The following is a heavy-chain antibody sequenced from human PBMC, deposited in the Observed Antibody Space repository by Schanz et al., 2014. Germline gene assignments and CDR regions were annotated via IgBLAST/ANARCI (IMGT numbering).Heavy chain of an antibody. Sequence: EVQLVESGGGLVQPGGSLRLSCAASGFIFSNSWMSWVRQAPGKGLEWVANIKQDGSEKNYVDSVKGRFTISRDNAKNSLYLQMNSLTAEDTAVYYCARGVRIDYWGQGTLVTVSS. CDR1: GFIFSNSW. CDR3: ARGVRIDY. J-gene: IGHJ4*02. D-gene: IGHD3-3*01. CDR2: IKQDGSEK. V-gene: IGHV3-7*01.